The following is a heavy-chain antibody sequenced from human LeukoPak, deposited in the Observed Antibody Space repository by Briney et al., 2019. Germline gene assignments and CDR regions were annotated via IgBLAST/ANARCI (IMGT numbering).Heavy chain of an antibody. CDR3: AKVAVRGLNYFDY. V-gene: IGHV3-30*18. Sequence: PGGSLRLSCSASGFTLSSYGIHWVRQAPGKGLEWVAAVSNDGSNKYYADSVKGRSTISRDNSKSTLYLQMDSLRDEDSAVYYCAKVAVRGLNYFDYWGQGTLVTVSS. CDR2: VSNDGSNK. J-gene: IGHJ4*02. CDR1: GFTLSSYG.